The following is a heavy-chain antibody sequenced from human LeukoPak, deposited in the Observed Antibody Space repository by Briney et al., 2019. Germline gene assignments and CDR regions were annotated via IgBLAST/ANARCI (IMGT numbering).Heavy chain of an antibody. Sequence: GGSLRLSCAASGFTFSSYGMHWVRQAPGKGLEWVALIRYDGSNKYYADSVKGRFTISRDNSKNTLYLQMNSLRAEDTAVYYCANSAPQTRSHDAFDIWGQGTMVTVSS. CDR2: IRYDGSNK. D-gene: IGHD3-10*01. V-gene: IGHV3-30*02. J-gene: IGHJ3*02. CDR1: GFTFSSYG. CDR3: ANSAPQTRSHDAFDI.